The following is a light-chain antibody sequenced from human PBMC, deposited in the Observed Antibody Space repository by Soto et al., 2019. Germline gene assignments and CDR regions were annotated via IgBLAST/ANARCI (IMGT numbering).Light chain of an antibody. CDR1: RSDIGGYNF. CDR2: EVT. Sequence: QSGLTQPASVSGSPGQSITISCTGTRSDIGGYNFVSWYQQHPGKAPKLMIHEVTNRPSGISNRFSGSKSGNTASLTISGLQAEDSADYYCSSYRRTNTLVFGGGTKLTVL. V-gene: IGLV2-14*01. J-gene: IGLJ2*01. CDR3: SSYRRTNTLV.